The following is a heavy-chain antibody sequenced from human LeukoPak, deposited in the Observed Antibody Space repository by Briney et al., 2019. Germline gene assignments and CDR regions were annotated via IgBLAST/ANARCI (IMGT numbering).Heavy chain of an antibody. Sequence: PSETLSLTCTVSGGSISSGGYYWSWIRQHPGKGLEWIGYIYYSGSTYYNPSLKSRVTISVDTSKNQFSLKLSSVTAADTAVYYCARDHLAMVRGAKYGMDVWGKGTTVTASS. D-gene: IGHD3-10*01. CDR1: GGSISSGGYY. J-gene: IGHJ6*04. CDR2: IYYSGST. V-gene: IGHV4-31*03. CDR3: ARDHLAMVRGAKYGMDV.